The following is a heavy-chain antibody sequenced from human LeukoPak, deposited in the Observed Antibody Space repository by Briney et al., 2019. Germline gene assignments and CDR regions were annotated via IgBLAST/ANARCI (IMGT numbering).Heavy chain of an antibody. CDR3: ARGSGVIVPAYWYFDL. CDR2: INHSGST. J-gene: IGHJ2*01. CDR1: GGSFSGYY. Sequence: SETLSLTCAVYGGSFSGYYWSWIRQPPGKGLEWIGEINHSGSTNYNPSLKSRVTISVDTSKNQFSLKLSSVTAADTAVYYCARGSGVIVPAYWYFDLWGRGTLITVSS. D-gene: IGHD3-16*02. V-gene: IGHV4-34*01.